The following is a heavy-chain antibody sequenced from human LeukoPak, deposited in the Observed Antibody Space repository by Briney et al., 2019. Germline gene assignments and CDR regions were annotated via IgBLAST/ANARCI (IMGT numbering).Heavy chain of an antibody. CDR3: ARLLRGGTSGYAFDI. Sequence: PGGSLRLSCAASGFTFSDYYMSWIRQAPGKGLEWVSYISSSGSTIYYADSVKGRFTISRDNAKNSLYLQMNSLGAEDTAVYYCARLLRGGTSGYAFDIWGQGTGVTVSS. V-gene: IGHV3-11*04. CDR2: ISSSGSTI. D-gene: IGHD1-7*01. J-gene: IGHJ3*02. CDR1: GFTFSDYY.